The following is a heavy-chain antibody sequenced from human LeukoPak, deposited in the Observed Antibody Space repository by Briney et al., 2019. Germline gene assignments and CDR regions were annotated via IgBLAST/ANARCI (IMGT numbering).Heavy chain of an antibody. V-gene: IGHV1-18*01. CDR1: GYTFTTFG. J-gene: IGHJ4*02. CDR3: ARDWDIAAEVDYFDC. CDR2: ISGNNDDT. Sequence: GASVKVSCKASGYTFTTFGISWVRQAPGQGLEWMGWISGNNDDTNYAQNLQARVTMTTDTSTGTDYTEVTSVGPDDRAVYCCARDWDIAAEVDYFDCWGQGTVVTVSS. D-gene: IGHD6-13*01.